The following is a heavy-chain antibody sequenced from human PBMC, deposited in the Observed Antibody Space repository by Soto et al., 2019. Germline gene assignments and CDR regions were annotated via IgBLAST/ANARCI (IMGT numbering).Heavy chain of an antibody. Sequence: EVQLVESGGGLVKPGGSLRLSCAASGFTFSSYSMNWVRQAPGKGLEWVSSISSSSSYIYYADSVKGRFTISRDNAKNSLYLQMNRQRAEDTAVYYCARDGGFGVVMYYFDYWGQGTLVTVSS. CDR3: ARDGGFGVVMYYFDY. D-gene: IGHD3-3*01. CDR1: GFTFSSYS. J-gene: IGHJ4*02. V-gene: IGHV3-21*01. CDR2: ISSSSSYI.